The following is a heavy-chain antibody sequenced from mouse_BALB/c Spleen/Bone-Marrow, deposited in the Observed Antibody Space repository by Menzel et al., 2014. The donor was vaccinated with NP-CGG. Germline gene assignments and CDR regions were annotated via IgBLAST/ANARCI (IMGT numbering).Heavy chain of an antibody. J-gene: IGHJ4*01. D-gene: IGHD2-4*01. CDR2: VSSGGGST. V-gene: IGHV5-12-1*01. CDR1: GFAFSYYD. CDR3: ARHPRGSTMIRYTMDY. Sequence: EVKVVDSGGGLVKPGGSLKLSCAASGFAFSYYDMSWVRQTPEKRLEWVAYVSSGGGSTYYPDTVKGRFTISRDNAKNTLYLQMSSLKSEDTAMYYCARHPRGSTMIRYTMDYWGQGTSVTVSS.